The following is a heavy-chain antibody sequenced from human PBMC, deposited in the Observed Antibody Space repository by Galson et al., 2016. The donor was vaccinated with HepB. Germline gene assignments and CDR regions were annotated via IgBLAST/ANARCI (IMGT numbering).Heavy chain of an antibody. J-gene: IGHJ3*02. CDR1: GFTFSSYS. D-gene: IGHD3-10*01. CDR3: AKVVGRFGTGGDAFDI. CDR2: ISGSGASP. V-gene: IGHV3-23*01. Sequence: SLRLSCAASGFTFSSYSVNWVRQAPGKGLEWVSLISGSGASPYYADSVKGRFTISRDNSKNTLYLQLHSLRAEDTAVYYCAKVVGRFGTGGDAFDIWGQGTMVTVSS.